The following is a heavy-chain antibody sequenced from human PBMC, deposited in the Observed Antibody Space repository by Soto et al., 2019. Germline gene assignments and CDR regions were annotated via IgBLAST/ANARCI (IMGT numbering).Heavy chain of an antibody. V-gene: IGHV3-33*01. CDR1: GFTFSSYG. CDR3: ARDSPRSPQ. Sequence: GGSLRLSCAASGFTFSSYGMHWVRQAPGKGLEWVTSIWYDGSNKYYADPVKGRFIISRDNSKNTVYLQMNSLRAEDTAVYYCARDSPRSPQWGQGALVTVSS. J-gene: IGHJ4*02. CDR2: IWYDGSNK.